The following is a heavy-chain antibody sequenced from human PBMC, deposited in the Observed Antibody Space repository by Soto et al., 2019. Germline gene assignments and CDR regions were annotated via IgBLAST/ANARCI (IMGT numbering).Heavy chain of an antibody. D-gene: IGHD3-16*01. J-gene: IGHJ6*02. CDR2: VYYTGDT. CDR3: VRRGIDNLHGLVDV. Sequence: QVQLQQSGPGLVKPSETLSLTCTVSSGPDRSHNWGWIRQPPGRGLEWIGYVYYTGDTAYNPSLRSRVTISADMSTNHISLTLSSVTAADTAVYYCVRRGIDNLHGLVDVWGQGTTVSVS. CDR1: SGPDRSHN. V-gene: IGHV4-59*08.